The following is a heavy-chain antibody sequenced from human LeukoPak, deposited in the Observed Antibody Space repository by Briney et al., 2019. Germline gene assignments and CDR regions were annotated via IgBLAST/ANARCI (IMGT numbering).Heavy chain of an antibody. CDR1: GFTVSSNY. CDR3: ARVGAVAPYFDY. D-gene: IGHD6-19*01. V-gene: IGHV3-66*01. J-gene: IGHJ4*02. Sequence: GGSLRLSCAASGFTVSSNYMSWVRQAPGKGLEWVSVIYSGGSTYYADSVKGRFTISGDNSKNTLYLQMNSLRAEDTAVYYCARVGAVAPYFDYWGQGTLVTVSS. CDR2: IYSGGST.